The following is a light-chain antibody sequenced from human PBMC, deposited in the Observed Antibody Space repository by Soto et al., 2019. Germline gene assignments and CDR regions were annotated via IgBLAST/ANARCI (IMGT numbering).Light chain of an antibody. V-gene: IGKV1-9*01. CDR1: QDISSY. Sequence: IQLTQSLSSLSASVGDRVTITCLASQDISSYLAWYQQKPGKAPNLLIYAASTLQSGVPSRFSASGVGTDFTLTISGLQAEDFATYYCQQVRSYPSTFGGGTKVDI. CDR3: QQVRSYPST. CDR2: AAS. J-gene: IGKJ4*01.